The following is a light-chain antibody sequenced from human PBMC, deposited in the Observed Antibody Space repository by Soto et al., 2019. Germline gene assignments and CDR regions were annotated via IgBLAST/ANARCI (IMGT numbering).Light chain of an antibody. Sequence: DIVLTQSPDTLSLSPGERATLSCRASQSVSSNYLAWYQRKPGQAPRLLVHGASYRATGIPDRFSGSGSGTDFTLTISRLESEDFAVYYCQKYGSLPWTFGQGTKVDIK. J-gene: IGKJ1*01. CDR1: QSVSSNY. V-gene: IGKV3-20*01. CDR3: QKYGSLPWT. CDR2: GAS.